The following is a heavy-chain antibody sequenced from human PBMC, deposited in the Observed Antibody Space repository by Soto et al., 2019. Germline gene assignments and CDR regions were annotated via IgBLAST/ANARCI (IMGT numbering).Heavy chain of an antibody. V-gene: IGHV1-18*01. J-gene: IGHJ6*02. CDR2: ISAYNGNT. CDR1: GYTFTSYG. Sequence: ASVKVSCKASGYTFTSYGISWVRQAPGQGLEWMGWISAYNGNTNYAQKLQGRVTMTTDTSTSTAYMELRSLRSDDTAVYYCARDLTTAASYYCYGMDVWGQGTTVTVSS. D-gene: IGHD6-13*01. CDR3: ARDLTTAASYYCYGMDV.